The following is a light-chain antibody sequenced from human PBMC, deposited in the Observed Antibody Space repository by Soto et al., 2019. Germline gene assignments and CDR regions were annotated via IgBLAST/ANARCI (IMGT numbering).Light chain of an antibody. J-gene: IGKJ5*01. V-gene: IGKV3D-7*01. Sequence: EVVLTQSPATLSLSPGEGATLSCRVSQSISSSYLSWYQQRPGQAPRLLIYGASTRATGIPARFSGSGRGYGTDFPLTISNLQPEDFAVYYCQQDYNLPITFGRGTRLEIK. CDR3: QQDYNLPIT. CDR1: QSISSSY. CDR2: GAS.